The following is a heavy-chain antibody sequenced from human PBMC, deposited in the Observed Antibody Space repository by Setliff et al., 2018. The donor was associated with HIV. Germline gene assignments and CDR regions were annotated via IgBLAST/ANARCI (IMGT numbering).Heavy chain of an antibody. Sequence: SETLSLTCTASGGAIRINDYYWGWIRQPPGKGLEWLGSIHYTGSTYDNPSLKSRLTKSIDTSKNQFSMKLTSVTAADTAVYYCARRWAADGTFDYWGQGTQVTVSS. CDR2: IHYTGST. CDR1: GGAIRINDYY. CDR3: ARRWAADGTFDY. J-gene: IGHJ4*02. D-gene: IGHD6-13*01. V-gene: IGHV4-39*01.